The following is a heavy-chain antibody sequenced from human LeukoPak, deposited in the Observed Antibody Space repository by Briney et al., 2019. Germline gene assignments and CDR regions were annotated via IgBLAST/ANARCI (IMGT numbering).Heavy chain of an antibody. Sequence: GGSLRLSCAASGFTFSSYAMHWVRQAPGKGLEWVSTITTSDGNTYYADSVKGRFTVSRDNSKNTLFLQMNSLRAEDTAVYYCAKDGGLWVSAHWGDSWGRGTLVTVSS. CDR1: GFTFSSYA. J-gene: IGHJ4*02. CDR2: ITTSDGNT. V-gene: IGHV3-23*01. D-gene: IGHD7-27*01. CDR3: AKDGGLWVSAHWGDS.